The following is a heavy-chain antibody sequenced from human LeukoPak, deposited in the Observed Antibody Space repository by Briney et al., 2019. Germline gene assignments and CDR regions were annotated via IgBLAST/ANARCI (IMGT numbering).Heavy chain of an antibody. Sequence: GGSLRLSCAASGFTFSSYSMNWARQAPGKGLEWVSSISSSSSYIYYADSVKGRFTISRDNAKNSLYLQMNSLRAEDTAVYYCALSSGYYSGYFDYWGQGTLVTVSS. J-gene: IGHJ4*02. CDR2: ISSSSSYI. CDR3: ALSSGYYSGYFDY. D-gene: IGHD3-22*01. V-gene: IGHV3-21*01. CDR1: GFTFSSYS.